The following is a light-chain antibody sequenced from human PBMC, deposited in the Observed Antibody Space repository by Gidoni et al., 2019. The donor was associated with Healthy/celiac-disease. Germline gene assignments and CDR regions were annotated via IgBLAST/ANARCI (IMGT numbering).Light chain of an antibody. J-gene: IGKJ5*01. CDR3: QQYKNWPAIT. V-gene: IGKV3-15*01. CDR1: QSVSNN. CDR2: GAS. Sequence: IVMTQSPATLSVSPGEGATLSCRASQSVSNNLAWYQQKPGQAPRLLIYGASTRATGIPARFGGGGSGTEFTLTIRSLQSEDFAVYYCQQYKNWPAITFGQGTRLEIK.